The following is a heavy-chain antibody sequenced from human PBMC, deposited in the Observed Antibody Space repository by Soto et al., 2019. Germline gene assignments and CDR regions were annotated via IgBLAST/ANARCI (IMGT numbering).Heavy chain of an antibody. CDR3: ATITMVREDYYYYGMDV. CDR2: INHSGST. V-gene: IGHV4-34*01. J-gene: IGHJ6*02. CDR1: GGSFSGYY. D-gene: IGHD3-10*01. Sequence: SETLSLTCAVYGGSFSGYYWSWIRQPPGKGLEWIGEINHSGSTNYNPSLKSRVTISVDTSKNQFSLKLSSVTAADAAVYYCATITMVREDYYYYGMDVWGQGTTVTVSS.